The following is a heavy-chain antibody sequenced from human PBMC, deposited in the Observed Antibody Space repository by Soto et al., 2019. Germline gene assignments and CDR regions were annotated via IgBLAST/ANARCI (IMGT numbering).Heavy chain of an antibody. Sequence: QVQLVQSGAEVKKPEASVKVSCKASGYTFTSYYMHWVRQAPGQGLEWMGIINPSGGSTSYAQKFQGRVTMTRDTSTSTVYMELSSLRSEDTAVYYCAREARSSGGSGNRGSKHDYWGQGTLVTVSS. J-gene: IGHJ4*02. CDR2: INPSGGST. CDR1: GYTFTSYY. CDR3: AREARSSGGSGNRGSKHDY. V-gene: IGHV1-46*03. D-gene: IGHD2-15*01.